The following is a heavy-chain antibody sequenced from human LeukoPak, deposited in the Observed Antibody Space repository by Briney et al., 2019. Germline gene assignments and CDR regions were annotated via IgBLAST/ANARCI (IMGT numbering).Heavy chain of an antibody. J-gene: IGHJ4*02. CDR1: GFTFSYYW. CDR2: IKQDGSEK. V-gene: IGHV3-7*01. D-gene: IGHD2-15*01. Sequence: GGSLRLSCAASGFTFSYYWMSWVRQAPGKGLEWVANIKQDGSEKYYVDSAKGRFTISRDNAKNSLYLQMNSLRAEDTAVYYCATTTLEGPEWWYWGQGTLVTVSS. CDR3: ATTTLEGPEWWY.